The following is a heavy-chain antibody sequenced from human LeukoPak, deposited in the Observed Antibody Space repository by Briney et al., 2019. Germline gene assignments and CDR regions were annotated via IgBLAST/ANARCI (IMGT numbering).Heavy chain of an antibody. J-gene: IGHJ6*03. Sequence: GASVKVSCKASGYTFTGYYMHWVRQPPGQGLEWMGLINPNSDGINYAQKFQGRVTMTRDTSIIPAYMELSRLRSDDTAVYYCTRGHSSYYYYMDVWGKGTTVTVSS. CDR1: GYTFTGYY. CDR2: INPNSDGI. V-gene: IGHV1-2*02. CDR3: TRGHSSYYYYMDV. D-gene: IGHD1-26*01.